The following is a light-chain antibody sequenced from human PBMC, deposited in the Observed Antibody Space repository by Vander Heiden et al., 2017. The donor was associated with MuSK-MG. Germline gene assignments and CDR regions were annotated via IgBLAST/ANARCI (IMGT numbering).Light chain of an antibody. V-gene: IGLV2-14*03. CDR2: DDR. CDR3: SSYISTRKRIE. J-gene: IGLJ2*01. Sequence: QSDLIQPASVSGSPGQSITISFTATSGDVGGYNYVSWYQQHPGKAPKVMIYDDRNRASGVSDRFSGSKSGNTASLTISGLQAEDGAHYYCSSYISTRKRIEFGGGTKLTVL. CDR1: SGDVGGYNY.